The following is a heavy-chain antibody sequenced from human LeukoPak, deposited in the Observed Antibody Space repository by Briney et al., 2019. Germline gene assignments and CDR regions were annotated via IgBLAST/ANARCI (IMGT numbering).Heavy chain of an antibody. CDR1: GFTFSRYW. V-gene: IGHV3-7*03. D-gene: IGHD3-10*01. CDR2: INQDGSEK. Sequence: GGSLRLSCAGSGFTFSRYWMSWVCQAPGKGLEWVANINQDGSEKYHVDSVRGRFTISRDNAKNSLYLQMNSLRAEDTAVYYCAKDSANGSIPDYWGQGTLVTVSS. CDR3: AKDSANGSIPDY. J-gene: IGHJ4*02.